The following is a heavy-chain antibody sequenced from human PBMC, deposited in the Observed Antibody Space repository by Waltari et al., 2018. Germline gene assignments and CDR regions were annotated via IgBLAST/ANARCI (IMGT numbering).Heavy chain of an antibody. D-gene: IGHD2-8*01. CDR2: INHSGST. CDR1: GGSFSGYY. V-gene: IGHV4-34*01. CDR3: ARALGVLMVYAPYYCDY. J-gene: IGHJ4*02. Sequence: QVQLQQWGAGLLKPSETLSLTCAVYGGSFSGYYWSWIRQPPGKGLEWIGEINHSGSTNYNPSLKSRVTISVDTSKNQFSLKLSSVTAADTAVYYCARALGVLMVYAPYYCDYWGQGTLVTVSS.